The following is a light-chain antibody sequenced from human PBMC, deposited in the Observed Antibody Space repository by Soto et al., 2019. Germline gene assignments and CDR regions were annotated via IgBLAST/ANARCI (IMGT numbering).Light chain of an antibody. Sequence: QSVLTQPPSASGTPGQRVTISCSGSSSNIGDTTVNWYQQLPGTAPKLLIYTNNQRPSGVPDRFSRSKSGTSGSVAISGLQCQDEADYYCAAWDDTLDGPVFGGGTKLTVL. J-gene: IGLJ3*02. CDR3: AAWDDTLDGPV. CDR1: SSNIGDTT. CDR2: TNN. V-gene: IGLV1-44*01.